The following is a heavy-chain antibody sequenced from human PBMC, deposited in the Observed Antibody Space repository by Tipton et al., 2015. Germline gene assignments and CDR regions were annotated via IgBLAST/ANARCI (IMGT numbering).Heavy chain of an antibody. CDR3: AREVWYNDSTGYDY. Sequence: TLSLTCTVSGDSIGSDSWWTWVRQPPGKGLEWIGEIHHGGSTNYNPSLKSRVTMSVDTSKNQFSLHLSSVTAADTAVYYCAREVWYNDSTGYDYWGQGTLVTASS. J-gene: IGHJ4*02. V-gene: IGHV4-4*02. D-gene: IGHD3-22*01. CDR2: IHHGGST. CDR1: GDSIGSDSW.